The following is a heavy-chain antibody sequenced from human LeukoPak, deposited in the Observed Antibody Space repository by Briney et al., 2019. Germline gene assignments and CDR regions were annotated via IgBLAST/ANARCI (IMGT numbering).Heavy chain of an antibody. V-gene: IGHV3-15*01. D-gene: IGHD2-2*01. CDR2: IKSKTDGGTT. CDR1: GFTFSNAW. CDR3: STDRVMEYQLLYYFDY. Sequence: GGSLRLSCAASGFTFSNAWMSWVRQAPGKGLEWVGRIKSKTDGGTTDYAAPVKGRFTISRDDSKNTLYLQMNSLKTEDTAVYYCSTDRVMEYQLLYYFDYWGQGTLVTVSS. J-gene: IGHJ4*02.